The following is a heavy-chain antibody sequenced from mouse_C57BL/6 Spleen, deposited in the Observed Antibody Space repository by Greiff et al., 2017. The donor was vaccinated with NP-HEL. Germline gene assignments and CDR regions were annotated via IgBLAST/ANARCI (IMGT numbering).Heavy chain of an antibody. D-gene: IGHD1-2*01. V-gene: IGHV1-42*01. Sequence: EVQLQQSGPELVKPGASVKISCKASGYSFTGYYMNWVKQSPEKSLEWIGEINPSTGGTTYNQKFKAKATLTVDKSSSTAYMQLKSLTSEDSAVYYCARVDSLLRSGFAYWGQGTLVTVSA. J-gene: IGHJ3*01. CDR1: GYSFTGYY. CDR3: ARVDSLLRSGFAY. CDR2: INPSTGGT.